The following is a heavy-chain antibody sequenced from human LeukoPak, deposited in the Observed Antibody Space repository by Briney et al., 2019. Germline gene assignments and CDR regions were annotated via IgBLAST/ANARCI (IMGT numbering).Heavy chain of an antibody. CDR2: ISGSGGST. CDR1: GFTFSSYA. CDR3: AKGGTMVRGVISAAPFDY. J-gene: IGHJ4*02. D-gene: IGHD3-10*01. V-gene: IGHV3-23*01. Sequence: PGGSLRLSCAASGFTFSSYAMSWVRQAPGKGLEWVSAISGSGGSTYYADSVKGRFTISRDNSKNTLYLQMNSLRAEDTAVYYCAKGGTMVRGVISAAPFDYWGQGTLVTVSS.